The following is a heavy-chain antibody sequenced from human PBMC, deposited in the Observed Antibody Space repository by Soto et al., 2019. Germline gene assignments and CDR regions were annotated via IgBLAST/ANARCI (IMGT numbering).Heavy chain of an antibody. Sequence: QVQLVQSGAEVKKPGASVKVSCKASGYTFTSYDINWVRQATGQGLEWMGWMNPNSGNTGYAQKFQGRVTMTRNTSISTAYMVLSSLRSEDTAVYYCSRRHAFWGSYLDAFYIWGQGTMVTGSS. CDR1: GYTFTSYD. CDR3: SRRHAFWGSYLDAFYI. D-gene: IGHD3-16*01. J-gene: IGHJ3*02. CDR2: MNPNSGNT. V-gene: IGHV1-8*01.